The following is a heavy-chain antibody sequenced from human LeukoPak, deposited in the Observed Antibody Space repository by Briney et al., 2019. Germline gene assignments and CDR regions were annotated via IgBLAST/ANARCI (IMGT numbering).Heavy chain of an antibody. J-gene: IGHJ4*02. D-gene: IGHD5-24*01. CDR1: GFTFSTFA. Sequence: LTGGSLRLTCAASGFTFSTFAMQWVRQAPEKGLEYVSGINTDGGTTYYANSVKGRFTISRDNPKNTLYLQMGSLRVEDTAVYYCARDGVATNDYWGQGTLVTVSS. V-gene: IGHV3-64*01. CDR3: ARDGVATNDY. CDR2: INTDGGTT.